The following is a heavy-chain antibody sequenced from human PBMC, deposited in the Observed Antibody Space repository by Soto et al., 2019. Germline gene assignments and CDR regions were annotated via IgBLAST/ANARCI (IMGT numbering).Heavy chain of an antibody. D-gene: IGHD6-19*01. CDR3: ARPREAGKNYYGVDV. CDR2: IYPGDSDT. J-gene: IGHJ6*02. V-gene: IGHV5-51*01. Sequence: PGESLKSSCKGSGYSFTSYWIGWVRQMPGKGLEWMGIIYPGDSDTRYSPSFQGQVTISADKSISTAYLQWSSLKASDTAMYYCARPREAGKNYYGVDVWGQGTTVTVSS. CDR1: GYSFTSYW.